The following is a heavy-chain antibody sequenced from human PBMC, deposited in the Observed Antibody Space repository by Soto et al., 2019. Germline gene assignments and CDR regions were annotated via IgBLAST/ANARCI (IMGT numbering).Heavy chain of an antibody. CDR3: ARDTAADDAFDI. CDR1: GFTFSSYW. CDR2: INSDGSST. J-gene: IGHJ3*02. D-gene: IGHD6-13*01. V-gene: IGHV3-74*01. Sequence: GGSLRLSCAASGFTFSSYWMHWVRQAPGKGLVWVSRINSDGSSTTYADSVKGRFTISRDNAKKTLYLQMNSLRAEDTAVYYCARDTAADDAFDIWGQGTMITVSS.